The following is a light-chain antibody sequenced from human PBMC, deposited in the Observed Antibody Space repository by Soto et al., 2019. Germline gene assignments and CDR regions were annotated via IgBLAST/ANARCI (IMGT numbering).Light chain of an antibody. CDR2: EDD. V-gene: IGLV2-14*01. Sequence: HSVLTQPASVSASPGQSITISCTGSSSDINSYKFVSWYQVLPGKAPKLIIYEDDYRPPEISSRFSASKSGNTASLTISGVQLEDDSHYFCCSYTKANTWVFGGGTKLTVL. J-gene: IGLJ3*02. CDR1: SSDINSYKF. CDR3: CSYTKANTWV.